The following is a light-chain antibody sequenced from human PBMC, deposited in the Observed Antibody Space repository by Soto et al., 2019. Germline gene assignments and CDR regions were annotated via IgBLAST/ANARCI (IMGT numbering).Light chain of an antibody. Sequence: EIVLTQSPGTLSLSPGERATLSCRASQSVRSSYLAWYQQKPGQAPRLLIYGASSRATGIPDRFSGSGSGTDFTLTISRLEPEDFAVYYCQQYGSSLLTFGQGTRLEIK. CDR3: QQYGSSLLT. J-gene: IGKJ5*01. V-gene: IGKV3-20*01. CDR1: QSVRSSY. CDR2: GAS.